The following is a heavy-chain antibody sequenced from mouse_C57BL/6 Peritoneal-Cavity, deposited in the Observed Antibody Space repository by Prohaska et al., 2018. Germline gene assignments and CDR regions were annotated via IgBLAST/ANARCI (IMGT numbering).Heavy chain of an antibody. Sequence: LSIICPVPGFSLTSYGLHWVRQPPGKGLEWLVVIWSDGSTTYNSALKSRLSISKDNSKSQVFLKMNSLQTDDTAMYYCARGLLKAMDYWGQGTSVTVSS. CDR2: IWSDGST. J-gene: IGHJ4*01. V-gene: IGHV2-6*03. D-gene: IGHD1-3*01. CDR1: GFSLTSYG. CDR3: ARGLLKAMDY.